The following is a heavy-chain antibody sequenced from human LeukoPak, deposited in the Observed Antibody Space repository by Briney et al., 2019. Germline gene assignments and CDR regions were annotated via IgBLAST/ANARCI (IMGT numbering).Heavy chain of an antibody. CDR3: ARVGLVVVAASPRDY. CDR2: ISAYNGNT. CDR1: GYTFTSYG. D-gene: IGHD2-15*01. Sequence: ASVKVSCKAPGYTFTSYGISWVRQAPGQGLEWMGWISAYNGNTNYAQKLQGRVTMTTDTSTSTAYMELRSLRSDDTAVYYCARVGLVVVAASPRDYWGQGTLVTVSS. V-gene: IGHV1-18*01. J-gene: IGHJ4*02.